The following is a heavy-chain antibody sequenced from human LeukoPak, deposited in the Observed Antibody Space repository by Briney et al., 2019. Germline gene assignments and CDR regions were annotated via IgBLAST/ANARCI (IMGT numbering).Heavy chain of an antibody. CDR1: GVSISSGGYY. V-gene: IGHV4-31*03. CDR2: IYYSGST. Sequence: TSQTLSLTCTVSGVSISSGGYYWSWIRQHPGKGLEWIGYIYYSGSTYYNPSLKSRVTISVDTSKNQFSLKLSSVTAADTAVYYCAISGYYYTEYFQHWGQGTLVTVSS. D-gene: IGHD3-22*01. CDR3: AISGYYYTEYFQH. J-gene: IGHJ1*01.